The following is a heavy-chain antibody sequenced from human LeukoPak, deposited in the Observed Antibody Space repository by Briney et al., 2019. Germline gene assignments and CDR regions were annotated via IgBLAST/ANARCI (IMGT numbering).Heavy chain of an antibody. J-gene: IGHJ3*02. CDR3: ARVFIVVVTAIHHAGDAFDI. D-gene: IGHD2-21*02. CDR2: INPSGGST. CDR1: GYTFTGYY. Sequence: ASVKVSCKASGYTFTGYYMHWVRQAPGQGLEWMGIINPSGGSTSYAQKFQGRVTMTRDMSTSTAYMELRSLRSDDTAVYYCARVFIVVVTAIHHAGDAFDIWGQGTMVTVSS. V-gene: IGHV1-46*01.